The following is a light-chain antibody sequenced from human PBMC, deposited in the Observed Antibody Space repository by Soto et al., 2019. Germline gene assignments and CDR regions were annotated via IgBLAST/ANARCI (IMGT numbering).Light chain of an antibody. CDR1: QSISSW. CDR2: DAS. CDR3: QQYKSYSWT. J-gene: IGKJ1*01. Sequence: DIQMTQSPSTLSASVGDRVTITCRASQSISSWLAWYQQKPGKAPKLLIYDASSLESGVPSRFSGSGSGTEFTLTISRLQPDEFATYYCQQYKSYSWTFGQGTKVEIK. V-gene: IGKV1-5*01.